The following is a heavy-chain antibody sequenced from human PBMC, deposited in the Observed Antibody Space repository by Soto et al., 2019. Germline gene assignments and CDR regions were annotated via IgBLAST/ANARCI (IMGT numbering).Heavy chain of an antibody. D-gene: IGHD4-17*01. J-gene: IGHJ4*02. V-gene: IGHV3-33*01. CDR3: ARDREAQTVTTPEGH. CDR1: GFTFSNYG. Sequence: QVQLVESGGGVVQPGRSLRLSCAGSGFTFSNYGMHWVRQAPGKGLEWVAVIWYDGTNKYYADSVKGRFTISRDNFKKKLYLQMDSLRAEDTAVYFCARDREAQTVTTPEGHWGQGTLVTVSS. CDR2: IWYDGTNK.